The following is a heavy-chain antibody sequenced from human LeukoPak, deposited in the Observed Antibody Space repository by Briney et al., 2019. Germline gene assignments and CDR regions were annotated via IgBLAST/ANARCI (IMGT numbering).Heavy chain of an antibody. V-gene: IGHV4-30-2*01. CDR2: IYHSGST. J-gene: IGHJ4*02. Sequence: SQTLSLTCTVSGGSISSGGYYGSWIRQPPGKGLEWIGYIYHSGSTYYNPSLKSRVTISVDRSKNQFSLKLSSVTAADTAVYYCARVAPPNYDFWSGYLGDDYWGQGTLVTVSS. D-gene: IGHD3-3*01. CDR3: ARVAPPNYDFWSGYLGDDY. CDR1: GGSISSGGYY.